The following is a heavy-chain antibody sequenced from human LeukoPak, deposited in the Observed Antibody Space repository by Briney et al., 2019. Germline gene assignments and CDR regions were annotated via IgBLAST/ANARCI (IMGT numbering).Heavy chain of an antibody. J-gene: IGHJ3*01. CDR1: GYTFTNYY. CDR3: VRDRTRRILSVVIAADAFDF. CDR2: INPNGGST. D-gene: IGHD2-15*01. Sequence: GASVKVSCKASGYTFTNYYMHWVRQAPGQGLDWMGIINPNGGSTSYAQKFQGRVTMTTDTSTSTAYMELGSLRSDDTAVYYCVRDRTRRILSVVIAADAFDFWGQGTMVTVSS. V-gene: IGHV1-46*01.